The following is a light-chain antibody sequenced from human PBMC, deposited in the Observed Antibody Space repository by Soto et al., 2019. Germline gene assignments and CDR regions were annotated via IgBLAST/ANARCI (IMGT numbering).Light chain of an antibody. V-gene: IGKV3D-15*01. CDR1: QSVGSK. Sequence: EIVMTQSPPTLSVSPGERATLSCRASQSVGSKLAWYQQRPGQAPRLLIYDASTRATGTPARFSGSGSGTKFTLSISSLQSEDFATYYCQQYYSYPPTFGQGTKVDIK. J-gene: IGKJ1*01. CDR2: DAS. CDR3: QQYYSYPPT.